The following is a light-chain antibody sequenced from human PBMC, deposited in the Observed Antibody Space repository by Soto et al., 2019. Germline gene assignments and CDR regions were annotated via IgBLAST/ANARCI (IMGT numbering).Light chain of an antibody. CDR2: DVN. V-gene: IGLV2-14*01. J-gene: IGLJ1*01. CDR3: SSYISSSTLNV. Sequence: QSVLTQPASVSGSPGQSITISCTGTSSDVGGYNYVSWYQQHPGKAPKLMIYDVNKRPSGVSNRFSGSKSGNTASLTISGLQAEDEADYYCSSYISSSTLNVFGTGTKVTVL. CDR1: SSDVGGYNY.